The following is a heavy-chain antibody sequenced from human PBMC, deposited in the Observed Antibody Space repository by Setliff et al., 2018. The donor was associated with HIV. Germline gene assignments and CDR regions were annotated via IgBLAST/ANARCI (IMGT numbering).Heavy chain of an antibody. CDR1: AYSFSTYW. V-gene: IGHV5-51*01. CDR3: ARHTRQLEFLEWLSPHYYHYYYMDV. CDR2: IYPGDSDT. Sequence: GESLKISCKGSAYSFSTYWIGWVRQMPGKGLEWMGIIYPGDSDTTYSPSFQGQFTISDDKSISTAYLQWSRLKASDTAMYYCARHTRQLEFLEWLSPHYYHYYYMDVLGQGTTVTVSS. D-gene: IGHD3-3*01. J-gene: IGHJ6*03.